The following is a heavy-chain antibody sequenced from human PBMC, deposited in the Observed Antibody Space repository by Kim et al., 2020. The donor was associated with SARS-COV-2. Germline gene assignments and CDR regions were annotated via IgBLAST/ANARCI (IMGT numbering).Heavy chain of an antibody. CDR3: AREAYYYDRGAFDI. J-gene: IGHJ3*02. D-gene: IGHD3-22*01. CDR2: ISYDGSNK. CDR1: GFTFSSYA. Sequence: GGSLRLSCAASGFTFSSYAMHWVRQAPGKGLEWVAVISYDGSNKYYADSVKGRFTISRDNSKNTLYLQMNSLRAEDTAVYYCAREAYYYDRGAFDIWGQGTMVTVSS. V-gene: IGHV3-30*04.